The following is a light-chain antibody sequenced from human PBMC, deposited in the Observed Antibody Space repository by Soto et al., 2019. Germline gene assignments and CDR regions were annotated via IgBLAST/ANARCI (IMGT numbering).Light chain of an antibody. V-gene: IGLV2-11*01. CDR1: SSDVGAYDY. CDR2: DVS. CDR3: CSFAGSCFV. J-gene: IGLJ1*01. Sequence: QSALTQPRSVSGAPGQSVAISCTGTSSDVGAYDYVSWYQQHPGQAPNLLIYDVSKRPSGVPDRFSGSKSGNTASLTISGLQAEDEADYYCCSFAGSCFVFGSGTKVTVL.